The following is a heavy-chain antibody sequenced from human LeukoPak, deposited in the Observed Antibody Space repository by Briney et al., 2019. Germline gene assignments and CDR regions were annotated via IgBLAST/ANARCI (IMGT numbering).Heavy chain of an antibody. CDR1: GYSISSGYY. CDR2: IYHSGST. J-gene: IGHJ4*02. CDR3: AKVDFYDTSGYYGPTFLDY. Sequence: SETLSLTCTVSGYSISSGYYWGWIRQPPGKGLEWIGSIYHSGSTYYNPSLKSRVTISVDPSKNQFSLKLSSVTAADTAVYYCAKVDFYDTSGYYGPTFLDYWGQGTLVTVSS. D-gene: IGHD3-22*01. V-gene: IGHV4-38-2*02.